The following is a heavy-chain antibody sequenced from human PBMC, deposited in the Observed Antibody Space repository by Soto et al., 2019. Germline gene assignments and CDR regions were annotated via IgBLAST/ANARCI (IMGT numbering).Heavy chain of an antibody. J-gene: IGHJ4*02. V-gene: IGHV3-33*01. Sequence: GGSLRLSCVASGFSFSSYHMHWVRQTPGKGLEWVAVLWSDGSNKYYAESVKGRFTISRDNSKNTLYLEMNSLRVEDTAIYYCARIGSWALNFDYWGLGTQVTVSS. CDR2: LWSDGSNK. CDR1: GFSFSSYH. D-gene: IGHD6-13*01. CDR3: ARIGSWALNFDY.